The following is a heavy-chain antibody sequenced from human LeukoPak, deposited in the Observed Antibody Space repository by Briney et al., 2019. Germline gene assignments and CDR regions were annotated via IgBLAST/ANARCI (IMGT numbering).Heavy chain of an antibody. V-gene: IGHV3-48*01. D-gene: IGHD2-2*01. CDR1: GFTSSSYS. CDR3: ARAVLGYCSSTSCARSSPWGYYYYMDV. CDR2: ISSSSSTI. Sequence: GGSLRLSCAASGFTSSSYSMNWVRQAPGKGLEWVSYISSSSSTIYYADSVKGRFTISRDNAKNSLYLQMNSLRAEDTAVYYCARAVLGYCSSTSCARSSPWGYYYYMDVWGKGTTVTVSS. J-gene: IGHJ6*03.